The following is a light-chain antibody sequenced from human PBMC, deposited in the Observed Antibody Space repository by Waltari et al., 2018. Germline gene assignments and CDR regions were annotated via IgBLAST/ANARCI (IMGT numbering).Light chain of an antibody. J-gene: IGLJ3*02. V-gene: IGLV2-14*01. CDR2: DVS. CDR1: SGDIGNYKF. Sequence: QSALTQPASVPGSPGQSITISCPGTSGDIGNYKFVSWYQQEPGRAPKLIVYDVSQRPSGVSNRFSGSKSGNTASLTISGLQAEDEADYYCSSYTTTSSWVFGGGTKLTVL. CDR3: SSYTTTSSWV.